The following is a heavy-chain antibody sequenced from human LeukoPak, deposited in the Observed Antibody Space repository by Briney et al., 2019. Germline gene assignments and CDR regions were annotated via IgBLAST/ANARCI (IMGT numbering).Heavy chain of an antibody. V-gene: IGHV3-21*01. CDR2: ISSSTSSI. CDR3: ARDRSSLVWQYYMDV. J-gene: IGHJ6*03. D-gene: IGHD2-2*01. Sequence: GGSLRLSCAASGFTFSDYSMNWVRQAPGKGLEWVSSISSSTSSIYYADSVKGRFTISRDNAKNSLYLQMNSLRAEDTAVYYCARDRSSLVWQYYMDVWGKGTTVTISS. CDR1: GFTFSDYS.